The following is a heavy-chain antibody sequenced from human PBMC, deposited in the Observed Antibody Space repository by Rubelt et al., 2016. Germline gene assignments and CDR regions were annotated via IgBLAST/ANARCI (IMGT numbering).Heavy chain of an antibody. CDR1: GFTFSSYS. D-gene: IGHD2-15*01. Sequence: EVQLVESGGGLIQPGGSLRLSCAASGFTFSSYSMDWVRQAPGKGLEWVSHISSSSSLIYYADSVTGRFTVSRDNAKNSLYLQMKSLIADDTAVYYCARGRLYCSGGSCYVDYWGQGTLVTVSS. V-gene: IGHV3-48*01. CDR3: ARGRLYCSGGSCYVDY. CDR2: ISSSSSLI. J-gene: IGHJ4*02.